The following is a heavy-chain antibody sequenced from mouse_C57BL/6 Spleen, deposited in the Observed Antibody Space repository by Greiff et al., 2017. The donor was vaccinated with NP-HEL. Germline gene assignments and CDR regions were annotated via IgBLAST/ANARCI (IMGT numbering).Heavy chain of an antibody. D-gene: IGHD3-2*02. CDR3: ARSAAQATVFAY. Sequence: LVESGPELVKPGASVKISCKASGYSFTDYNMNWVKQSNGKSLEWIGVINPNYGTTNYNQKFKGKATLTVDQSSSTAYMQLNSLTSEDSAVYYCARSAAQATVFAYWGQGTLVTVSA. CDR2: INPNYGTT. V-gene: IGHV1-39*01. CDR1: GYSFTDYN. J-gene: IGHJ3*01.